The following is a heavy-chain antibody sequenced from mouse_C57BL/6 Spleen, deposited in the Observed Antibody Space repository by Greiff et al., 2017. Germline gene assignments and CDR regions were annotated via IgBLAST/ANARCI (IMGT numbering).Heavy chain of an antibody. CDR1: GFSLTSYG. CDR2: IWRGGST. V-gene: IGHV2-5*01. D-gene: IGHD2-4*01. J-gene: IGHJ4*01. Sequence: QVQLQQSGPGLVQPSQSLSITCTVSGFSLTSYGVHWVRQSPGKGLEWLGVIWRGGSTDYNAAFMSRLSITKDNSNSQVFFKMNSLQADDTAIYYCAKYDYFYYYAMDYWGQGTSVTVSS. CDR3: AKYDYFYYYAMDY.